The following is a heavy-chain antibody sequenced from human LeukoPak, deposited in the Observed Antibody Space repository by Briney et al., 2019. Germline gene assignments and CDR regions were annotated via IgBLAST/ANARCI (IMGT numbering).Heavy chain of an antibody. CDR2: ISSSGSNT. V-gene: IGHV3-23*01. Sequence: GGSLRLSCAASEFTLSSYALSWVRQAPGKGLEWVSSISSSGSNTFYADSVKGRFTISRGEPKNTLYLQMDSLRAEDTAVYYCARGQPGVAAAGNLDYWGQGTLVTVSS. D-gene: IGHD6-13*01. CDR3: ARGQPGVAAAGNLDY. J-gene: IGHJ4*02. CDR1: EFTLSSYA.